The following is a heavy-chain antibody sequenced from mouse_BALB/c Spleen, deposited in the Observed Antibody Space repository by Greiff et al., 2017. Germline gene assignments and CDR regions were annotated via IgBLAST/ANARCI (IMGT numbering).Heavy chain of an antibody. CDR3: SRSETRYFDY. Sequence: DVHLVESGGGLVQPGGSRKLSCAASGFTFSSFGMHWVRQAPEKGLEWVAYISSGSSTIYYADTVKGRFTISRDNPKNTLFLQMTSLRSEDTAMYYCSRSETRYFDYWGQGTTLTVSS. CDR1: GFTFSSFG. V-gene: IGHV5-17*02. J-gene: IGHJ2*01. CDR2: ISSGSSTI. D-gene: IGHD2-13*01.